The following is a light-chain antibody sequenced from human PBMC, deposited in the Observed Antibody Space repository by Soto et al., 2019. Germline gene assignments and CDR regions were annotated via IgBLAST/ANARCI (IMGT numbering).Light chain of an antibody. V-gene: IGKV3-11*01. CDR3: QQRNNWPPSIT. CDR2: DAS. J-gene: IGKJ5*01. CDR1: QSIASH. Sequence: EIVMTQSPSTVSLSPPDRATLSCRASQSIASHLAWYQQKPGQAPRLLIHDASSRATGIPARFSGSGSGTDFTLTISSLEPEDFAVYYCQQRNNWPPSITFGPGTRLEI.